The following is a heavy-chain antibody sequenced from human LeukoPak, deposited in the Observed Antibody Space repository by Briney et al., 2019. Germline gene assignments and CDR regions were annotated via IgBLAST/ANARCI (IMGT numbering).Heavy chain of an antibody. V-gene: IGHV1-18*01. J-gene: IGHJ4*01. CDR1: GYTFSNYG. Sequence: ASVKVSCTTSGYTFSNYGISWVRQAPGQGLEWMGWITAYNGNRLYAQRFQGRITLTTDTSTSTSYMELRSLEYDDTAIYYCARDNDKVVDHWGQGTLVTVSS. CDR2: ITAYNGNR. CDR3: ARDNDKVVDH. D-gene: IGHD1-1*01.